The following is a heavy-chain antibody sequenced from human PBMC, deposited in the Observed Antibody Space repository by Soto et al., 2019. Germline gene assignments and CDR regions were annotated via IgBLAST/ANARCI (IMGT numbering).Heavy chain of an antibody. Sequence: QVQLQESGPGLVKPSETLSLTCTVSGGSISSYSWTWIRQPPGKGLEWIGYVYNSGSPSTNPSLKGRVTITIDTSEIQFSLKLTSVTAADTAVYYCAMCLMSTEYLQYCYMDVWGTGTRVSVSS. CDR1: GGSISSYS. CDR3: AMCLMSTEYLQYCYMDV. V-gene: IGHV4-59*13. CDR2: VYNSGSP. J-gene: IGHJ6*03. D-gene: IGHD2-2*01.